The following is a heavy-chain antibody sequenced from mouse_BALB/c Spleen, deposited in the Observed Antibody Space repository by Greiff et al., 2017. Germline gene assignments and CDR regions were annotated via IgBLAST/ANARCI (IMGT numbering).Heavy chain of an antibody. D-gene: IGHD1-1*01. CDR2: ILPGSGST. CDR3: ARGGDYGRYYFDY. J-gene: IGHJ2*01. CDR1: GYTFSSYW. V-gene: IGHV1-9*01. Sequence: QVQLQQSGAELMKPGASVKISCKATGYTFSSYWIEWVKQRPGHGLEWIGEILPGSGSTNYNEKFKGKATFTADTSSNTAYMQLSSLTSEDSAVYYCARGGDYGRYYFDYWGQGTTLTVSS.